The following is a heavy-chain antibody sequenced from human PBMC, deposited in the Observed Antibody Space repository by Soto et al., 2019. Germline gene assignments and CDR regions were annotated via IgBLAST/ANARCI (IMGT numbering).Heavy chain of an antibody. V-gene: IGHV1-46*01. CDR1: GYTFTSYY. CDR2: INPSGGST. J-gene: IGHJ6*02. CDR3: ARDIVVVVAATPPFYGMDV. Sequence: ASVKVSCKAPGYTFTSYYMHWVRQAPGQGLEWMGIINPSGGSTSYAQKFQGRVTMTRDTSTSTVYMELSSLRSEDTAVYYCARDIVVVVAATPPFYGMDVWGQGTTVTVSS. D-gene: IGHD2-15*01.